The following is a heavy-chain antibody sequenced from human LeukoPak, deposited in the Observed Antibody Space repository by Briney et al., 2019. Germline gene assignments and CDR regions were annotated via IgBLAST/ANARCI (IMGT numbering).Heavy chain of an antibody. CDR2: INPNSGGT. D-gene: IGHD3-3*01. V-gene: IGHV1-2*06. Sequence: ASVKVSCKASGYTFTGYYMHWVRQAPGQGLEWMGRINPNSGGTNYAQKFQGRVTMTRDTSISTGYMELSRLRSDDTAVYYCARDWYYDFWSGYWGHYYGMDVWGQGTTVTVSS. CDR1: GYTFTGYY. J-gene: IGHJ6*02. CDR3: ARDWYYDFWSGYWGHYYGMDV.